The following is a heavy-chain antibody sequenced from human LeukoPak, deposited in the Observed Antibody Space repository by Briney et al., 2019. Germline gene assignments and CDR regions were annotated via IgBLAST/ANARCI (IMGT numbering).Heavy chain of an antibody. J-gene: IGHJ4*02. Sequence: GGSLRLSCAASGFTFDDYGMSWVRQAPGKGLEWVSGINWNGSGAGYADSVKGRFTISRDNAKNSLYLQMNSLKAEDTALFYCARGNGDFDYWGQGTLVTVSS. CDR2: INWNGSGA. V-gene: IGHV3-20*04. CDR3: ARGNGDFDY. CDR1: GFTFDDYG.